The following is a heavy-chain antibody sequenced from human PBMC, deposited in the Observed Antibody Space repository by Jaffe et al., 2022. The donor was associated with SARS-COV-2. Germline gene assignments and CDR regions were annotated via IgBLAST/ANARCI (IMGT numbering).Heavy chain of an antibody. J-gene: IGHJ4*02. Sequence: QVQLQQWGAGLLKPSETLSLTCAVYGGSFSGYYWSWIRQPPGKGLEWIGEINHSGSTNYNPSLKSRVTISVDTSKNQFSLKLSSVTAADTAVYYCARGVGPRLFDYWGQGTLVTVSS. CDR2: INHSGST. CDR1: GGSFSGYY. D-gene: IGHD1-26*01. V-gene: IGHV4-34*01. CDR3: ARGVGPRLFDY.